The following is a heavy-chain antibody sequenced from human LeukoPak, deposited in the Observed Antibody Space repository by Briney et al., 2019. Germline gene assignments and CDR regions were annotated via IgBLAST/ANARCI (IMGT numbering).Heavy chain of an antibody. CDR1: GFIFSDYY. CDR2: ISDGGRPL. D-gene: IGHD6-13*01. J-gene: IGHJ6*02. V-gene: IGHV3-11*01. CDR3: AKAASSSWPSYYYGMDV. Sequence: GGSLRLSCAASGFIFSDYYMSWIRQAPGKGLEWVSFISDGGRPLHYADSVKGRFTISKDNSKNTVYLQMSSLRVDDTAVYYCAKAASSSWPSYYYGMDVWGQGTTVTVSS.